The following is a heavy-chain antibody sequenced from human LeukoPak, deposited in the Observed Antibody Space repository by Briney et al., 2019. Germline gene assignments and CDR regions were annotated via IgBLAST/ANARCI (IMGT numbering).Heavy chain of an antibody. D-gene: IGHD6-6*01. J-gene: IGHJ4*02. CDR3: ASDFIAARPTAHFDY. Sequence: ASVKVSCKASGYAFTSYYMHWVRQAPGQGLEWMGIINPSGGSTSYAQKFQGRVTMTRDTSTSTVYMELSSLRSEDTAVYYCASDFIAARPTAHFDYWGQGTLVTVSS. V-gene: IGHV1-46*01. CDR1: GYAFTSYY. CDR2: INPSGGST.